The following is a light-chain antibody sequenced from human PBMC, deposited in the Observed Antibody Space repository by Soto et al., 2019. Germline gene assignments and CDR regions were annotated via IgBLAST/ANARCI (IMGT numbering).Light chain of an antibody. CDR3: SSYTRSITYV. V-gene: IGLV2-14*03. CDR2: EVN. Sequence: QSALTQPASVSGSPGQSITISCTGTSSDVGGYNYVSWYQQHPGKAPKLMIYEVNNRPSGVSTRFSGSKSGNTASLTISGLQAEDEADYNWSSYTRSITYVLG. CDR1: SSDVGGYNY. J-gene: IGLJ6*01.